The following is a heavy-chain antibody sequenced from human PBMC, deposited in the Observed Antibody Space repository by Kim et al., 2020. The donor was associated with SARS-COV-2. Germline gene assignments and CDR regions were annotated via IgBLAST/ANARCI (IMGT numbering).Heavy chain of an antibody. Sequence: SYTNYADSVKGRFTISRDNAKNSLYLQMNSLRAEDTAVYYCARYSSGPPYWGQGTLVTVSS. CDR3: ARYSSGPPY. CDR2: SYT. D-gene: IGHD6-19*01. V-gene: IGHV3-11*03. J-gene: IGHJ4*02.